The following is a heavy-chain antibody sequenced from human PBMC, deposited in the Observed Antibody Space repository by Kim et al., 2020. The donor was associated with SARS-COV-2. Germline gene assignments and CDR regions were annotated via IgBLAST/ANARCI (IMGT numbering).Heavy chain of an antibody. V-gene: IGHV3-30*07. D-gene: IGHD3-10*01. CDR3: ARDGSWHYYGSGSYDY. J-gene: IGHJ4*02. Sequence: DSVKGRFTISRDNSKNTLYLQMNSLRAEDTAVYYCARDGSWHYYGSGSYDYWGQGTLVTVSS.